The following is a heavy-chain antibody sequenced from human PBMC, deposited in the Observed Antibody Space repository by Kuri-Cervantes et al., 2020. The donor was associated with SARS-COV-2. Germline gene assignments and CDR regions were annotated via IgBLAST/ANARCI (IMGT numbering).Heavy chain of an antibody. V-gene: IGHV1-69*04. Sequence: SVKVSCKASGGTFSNYAISWVRQAPGQGLEWMGRIIPILAIANYAQKLQGRVTITADKSTSTAYMEMSSLRSEDTAVYYCARGLYCSSTSCYTYYYYGMDVWGQGTTVTVSS. CDR2: IIPILAIA. D-gene: IGHD2-2*02. CDR1: GGTFSNYA. J-gene: IGHJ6*02. CDR3: ARGLYCSSTSCYTYYYYGMDV.